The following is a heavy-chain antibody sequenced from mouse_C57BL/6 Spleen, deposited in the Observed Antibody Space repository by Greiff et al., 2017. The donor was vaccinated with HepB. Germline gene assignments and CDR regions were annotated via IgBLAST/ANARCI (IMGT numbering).Heavy chain of an antibody. CDR2: ISSGSSTI. CDR3: ARTSNYYFDY. CDR1: GFTFSDYG. Sequence: LRASGGGLVKPGGSLKLSCAASGFTFSDYGMHWVRQAPEKGLEWVAYISSGSSTIYYADTVKGRFTISRDNAKNTLFLQMTSLRSEDTAMYYCARTSNYYFDYWGQGTTLTVSS. V-gene: IGHV5-17*01. J-gene: IGHJ2*01. D-gene: IGHD2-5*01.